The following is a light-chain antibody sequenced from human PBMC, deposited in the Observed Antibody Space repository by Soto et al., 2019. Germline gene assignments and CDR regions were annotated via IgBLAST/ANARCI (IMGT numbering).Light chain of an antibody. Sequence: DIQMTQSPSTLSASVGDRVTITCRASQSISSWLAWYQQKPGKAPKLLIYDASSLESGVPSRFSGSGSGTEFTLTISSLQPADFATYFCQQYHSYPYTFGQGTKLEIK. CDR1: QSISSW. J-gene: IGKJ2*01. V-gene: IGKV1-5*01. CDR3: QQYHSYPYT. CDR2: DAS.